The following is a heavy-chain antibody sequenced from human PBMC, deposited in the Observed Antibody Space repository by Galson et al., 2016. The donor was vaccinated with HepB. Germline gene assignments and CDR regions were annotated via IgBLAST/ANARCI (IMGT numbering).Heavy chain of an antibody. D-gene: IGHD3-10*01. CDR2: INHSGST. V-gene: IGHV4-34*01. Sequence: SETLSLTCAVYGGSFSGYSWSWIRQPPGKGLEWIGEINHSGSTNYNPSLKSRVTFSVDTSKNQFSLKLSSVTAADTAVYYCAREHQFGSGPFGMDVWGRGTTVTVAS. CDR1: GGSFSGYS. CDR3: AREHQFGSGPFGMDV. J-gene: IGHJ6*02.